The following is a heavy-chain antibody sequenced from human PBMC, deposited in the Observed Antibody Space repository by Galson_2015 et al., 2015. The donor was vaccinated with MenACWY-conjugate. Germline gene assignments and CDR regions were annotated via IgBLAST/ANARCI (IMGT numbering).Heavy chain of an antibody. CDR2: ISSSSSYT. CDR1: GFTFSDYY. Sequence: SLRLSCAASGFTFSDYYMSWIRQAPGKGLEWVSYISSSSSYTNYADSVKGRFTISRDNAKNSLYLQMNSLRAEDTAVYYCFGYGDPFDYWGQGTLVTVSS. J-gene: IGHJ4*02. D-gene: IGHD4-17*01. CDR3: FGYGDPFDY. V-gene: IGHV3-11*06.